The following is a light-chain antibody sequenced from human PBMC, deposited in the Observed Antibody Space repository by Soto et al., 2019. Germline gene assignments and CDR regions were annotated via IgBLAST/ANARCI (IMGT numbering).Light chain of an antibody. CDR3: QQYSGFWT. Sequence: DIQMTQSPSTLSASVGDRVTITCRASQTISGWLAWYQQKPGKAPKLLIYQASSLQDGVPSRFSGSGSGTQFTLTISSLQPEDSATYYCQQYSGFWTFGQGTKVEIK. V-gene: IGKV1-5*03. CDR1: QTISGW. J-gene: IGKJ1*01. CDR2: QAS.